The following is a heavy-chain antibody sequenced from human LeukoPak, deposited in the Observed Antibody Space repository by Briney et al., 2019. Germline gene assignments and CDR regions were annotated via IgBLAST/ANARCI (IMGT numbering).Heavy chain of an antibody. CDR2: IYHSGST. V-gene: IGHV4-30-2*01. CDR1: GGSISSGGYS. J-gene: IGHJ4*02. CDR3: ASLSGFYLD. Sequence: SETLSLTCAVSGGSISSGGYSWSWIRQPPGKGLEWIGYIYHSGSTYYNPSLKSRVTISVDRSKNQFSLKLSSVTAADTAVYYCASLSGFYLDWGQGTLVTVSS. D-gene: IGHD3-22*01.